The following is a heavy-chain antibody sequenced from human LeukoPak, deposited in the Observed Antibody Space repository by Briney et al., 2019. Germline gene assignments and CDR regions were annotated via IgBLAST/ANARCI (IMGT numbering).Heavy chain of an antibody. D-gene: IGHD2-8*01. V-gene: IGHV3-23*01. CDR1: GFTFSSFP. CDR2: ISGGGVST. J-gene: IGHJ4*02. Sequence: PGGSLRLSCAASGFTFSSFPMNWVRQAPGKGLEWVSVISGGGVSTYYADSVKGRFTISRDNSKNTLYLQMNSLRAEDTAVYYCAKWARYCTNGVCYYFDYWGQGTLVTVSS. CDR3: AKWARYCTNGVCYYFDY.